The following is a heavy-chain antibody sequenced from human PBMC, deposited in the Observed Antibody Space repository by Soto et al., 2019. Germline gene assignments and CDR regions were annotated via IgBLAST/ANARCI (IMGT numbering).Heavy chain of an antibody. V-gene: IGHV3-30*18. CDR2: ISYDGSDK. CDR3: AKDLYRVVAATQFDD. D-gene: IGHD2-15*01. J-gene: IGHJ4*02. Sequence: GGSLRLSCAASGFTFSGYGMHWVRQAPGKGLEWVAVISYDGSDKYYADSVKGRFTISRDNSKNTLYLQMSSLSAEDTAMYYCAKDLYRVVAATQFDDWGQGTLVTVSS. CDR1: GFTFSGYG.